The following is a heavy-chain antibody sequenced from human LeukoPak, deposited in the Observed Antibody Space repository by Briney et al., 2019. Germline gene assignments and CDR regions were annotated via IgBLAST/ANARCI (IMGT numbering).Heavy chain of an antibody. CDR1: GFTFSSYE. V-gene: IGHV3-48*03. CDR3: AKDDYYDTSGYRD. CDR2: ISNSGSIL. J-gene: IGHJ4*02. Sequence: GSLRLSCAASGFTFSSYEMNWVRQAPGKRPEWVSYISNSGSILYYADSVRGRFTISRDNAKNSLFLQMNSLRAEDTAVYYCAKDDYYDTSGYRDWGQGTLVTVSS. D-gene: IGHD3-22*01.